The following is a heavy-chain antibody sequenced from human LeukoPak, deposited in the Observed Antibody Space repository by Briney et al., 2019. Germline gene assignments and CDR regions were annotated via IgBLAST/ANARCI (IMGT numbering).Heavy chain of an antibody. J-gene: IGHJ6*03. CDR2: ITSSGTYI. V-gene: IGHV3-21*01. D-gene: IGHD3-22*01. CDR3: ARDPYSGNYGSYYYYYMDV. CDR1: GFTFTTYN. Sequence: GGSLRLSCAVSGFTFTTYNMNWVRQAPGKALEWVSSITSSGTYIFYADSVKGRFTISRDNAKNSLYLQINSLGPEDTAVYFCARDPYSGNYGSYYYYYMDVWGKGTTVTVSS.